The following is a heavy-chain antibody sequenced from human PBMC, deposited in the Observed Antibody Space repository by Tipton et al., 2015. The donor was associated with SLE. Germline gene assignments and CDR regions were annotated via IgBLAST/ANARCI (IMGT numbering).Heavy chain of an antibody. J-gene: IGHJ4*02. CDR1: GGSISSSSYY. D-gene: IGHD5-12*01. CDR2: IYYNGGT. V-gene: IGHV4-39*01. Sequence: TLSLTCTVSGGSISSSSYYWGWIRQPPGKGLEWIGTIYYNGGTHSNPSLKSRVSISVDTSTNQLSLKLISVTAADTAVYFCARLVGGYARWGQGTLVTVSS. CDR3: ARLVGGYAR.